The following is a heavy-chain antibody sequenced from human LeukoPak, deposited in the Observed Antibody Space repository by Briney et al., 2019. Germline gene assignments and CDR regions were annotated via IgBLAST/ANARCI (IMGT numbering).Heavy chain of an antibody. CDR2: IFPSGGEI. CDR3: ATYRQVLLPFES. D-gene: IGHD5-18*01. CDR1: GFTLNSYS. Sequence: GGSLRLSCAASGFTLNSYSMIWVRQPPGKGLEWVASIFPSGGEIHYADSVRGRFTISRDNSKSTLSLQMNSLRVEDTAIYYCATYRQVLLPFESWGQGTLVTVSS. V-gene: IGHV3-21*04. J-gene: IGHJ4*02.